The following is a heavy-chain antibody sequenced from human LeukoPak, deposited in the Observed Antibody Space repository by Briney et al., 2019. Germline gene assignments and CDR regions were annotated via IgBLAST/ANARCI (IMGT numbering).Heavy chain of an antibody. CDR1: GFTVSSNY. J-gene: IGHJ6*02. Sequence: GGSLRLSCAASGFTVSSNYMSWVRQAPGKGLEGVSVIYSGGSTYYADSVKGRFTISRDNSKNTLYLQMNSLRAEDTAVYYCARDYSGYCSGGSCYSDYYYGMDVWGQGTTVTVSS. CDR3: ARDYSGYCSGGSCYSDYYYGMDV. V-gene: IGHV3-66*01. CDR2: IYSGGST. D-gene: IGHD2-15*01.